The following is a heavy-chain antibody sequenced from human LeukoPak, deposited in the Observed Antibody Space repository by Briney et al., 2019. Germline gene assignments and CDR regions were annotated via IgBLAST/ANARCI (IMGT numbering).Heavy chain of an antibody. Sequence: GGSLRLSCAASGITFSTHAMTWVRQAPGKGLEWVSYISSSGSTIYYADSVKGRFTISRDNAKNSLYLQMNSLRAEDTAVYYCARGGTYYDYVWGSYRYGNYFDYWGQGTLVTVSS. CDR2: ISSSGSTI. CDR3: ARGGTYYDYVWGSYRYGNYFDY. D-gene: IGHD3-16*02. V-gene: IGHV3-48*04. CDR1: GITFSTHA. J-gene: IGHJ4*02.